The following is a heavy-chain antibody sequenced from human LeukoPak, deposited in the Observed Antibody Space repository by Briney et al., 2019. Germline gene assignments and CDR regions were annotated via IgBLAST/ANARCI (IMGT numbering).Heavy chain of an antibody. J-gene: IGHJ4*02. V-gene: IGHV4-31*03. CDR2: IYYSGST. CDR3: AGANYGSGSYYPNLFDY. D-gene: IGHD3-10*01. CDR1: GGSISSGGYY. Sequence: PSETLSLTCTVSGGSISSGGYYWSWIRQHPGKGLEWIGYIYYSGSTYYNPSLKSRVTISVDTSKNQFSLKLSSVTAADTAVYYCAGANYGSGSYYPNLFDYWGQGTPVTVSS.